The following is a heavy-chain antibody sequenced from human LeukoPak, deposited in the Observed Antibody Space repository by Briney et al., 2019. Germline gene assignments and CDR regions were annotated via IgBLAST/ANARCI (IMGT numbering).Heavy chain of an antibody. D-gene: IGHD3-10*01. V-gene: IGHV3-23*01. Sequence: PGGSLRLSCAASGFTFNSYGMSWVRQAPGKGLEWVSAISGSGGSTYYADSVKGRFTISRDNSKNTLYLQMNSLRAEDTAVYYCAKPSYGSGKVLFDYWGQGTLVTVSS. J-gene: IGHJ4*02. CDR1: GFTFNSYG. CDR3: AKPSYGSGKVLFDY. CDR2: ISGSGGST.